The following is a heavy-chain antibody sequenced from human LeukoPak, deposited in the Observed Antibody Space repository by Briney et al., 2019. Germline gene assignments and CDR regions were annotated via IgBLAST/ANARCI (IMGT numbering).Heavy chain of an antibody. V-gene: IGHV6-1*01. CDR2: TYYRSKWYI. D-gene: IGHD2-8*01. J-gene: IGHJ3*02. Sequence: SQTLSLTCAISGDSVSSNSVAWNWIRRSPSGGPEWLGRTYYRSKWYIDYADSVKSRITISPDTSKNQFSLQLNSMTPEDTAIYYCARGRVSAFDIWGQGTMVTVSS. CDR1: GDSVSSNSVA. CDR3: ARGRVSAFDI.